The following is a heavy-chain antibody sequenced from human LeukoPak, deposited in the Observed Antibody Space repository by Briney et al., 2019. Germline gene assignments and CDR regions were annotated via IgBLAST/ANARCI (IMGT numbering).Heavy chain of an antibody. Sequence: PGRSLTLSCAASGFNFNDYAMTWVRQAPGKGLEWVSGITGGSGNRDYGDSVKGRFTISRDNSKNTLYLQMNSLRAEDTAVYYCARAEGYSSGWYVPDYWGQGTLVTVSS. CDR2: ITGGSGNR. CDR1: GFNFNDYA. J-gene: IGHJ4*02. V-gene: IGHV3-23*01. CDR3: ARAEGYSSGWYVPDY. D-gene: IGHD6-19*01.